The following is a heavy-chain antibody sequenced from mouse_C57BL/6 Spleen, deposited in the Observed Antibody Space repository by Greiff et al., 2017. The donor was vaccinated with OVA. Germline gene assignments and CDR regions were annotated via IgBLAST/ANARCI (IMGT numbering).Heavy chain of an antibody. CDR2: INYDGSST. D-gene: IGHD2-14*01. V-gene: IGHV5-16*01. J-gene: IGHJ1*03. CDR3: ARRYLWYFDV. Sequence: EVMLVESEGGLVQPGSSMKLSCKASGFTFSDYYMAWVRQVPEKGLEWVANINYDGSSTYYLDSLKSRFIISRDNAKNILYLQMSSLKSEDTATYYCARRYLWYFDVWGTGTTVTVSS. CDR1: GFTFSDYY.